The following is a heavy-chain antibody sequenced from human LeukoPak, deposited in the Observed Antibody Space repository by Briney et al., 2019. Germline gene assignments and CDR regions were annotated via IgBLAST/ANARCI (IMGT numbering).Heavy chain of an antibody. V-gene: IGHV3-74*01. Sequence: GGSLRLSCAASGFTFSNSAMTWVRQAPGKGLVWVSRINSDGISTSYADSVKGRFTISRDNAKNTLNLQMNSLRAEDTAVYYCARDLGQYYDTSDNWFDPWGQGTLVTVSS. CDR3: ARDLGQYYDTSDNWFDP. J-gene: IGHJ5*02. CDR2: INSDGIST. CDR1: GFTFSNSA. D-gene: IGHD3-22*01.